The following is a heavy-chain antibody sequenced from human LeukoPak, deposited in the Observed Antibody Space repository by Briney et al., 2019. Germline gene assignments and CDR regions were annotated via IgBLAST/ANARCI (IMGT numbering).Heavy chain of an antibody. Sequence: PSETLSLTCTVSGGSISSYYWSWIRQPAGKGLEWIGRIYTSGSTSYNPSLKSRVTISVDTSKNQFSLKLSSVTAADTAVYYCARHARRRVRGVPTYYYYMDVWGKGTTVTISS. V-gene: IGHV4-4*07. CDR1: GGSISSYY. J-gene: IGHJ6*03. CDR2: IYTSGST. D-gene: IGHD3-10*01. CDR3: ARHARRRVRGVPTYYYYMDV.